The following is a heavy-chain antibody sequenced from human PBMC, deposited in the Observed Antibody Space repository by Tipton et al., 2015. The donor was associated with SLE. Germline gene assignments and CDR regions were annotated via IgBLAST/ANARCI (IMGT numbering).Heavy chain of an antibody. V-gene: IGHV3-9*01. CDR3: ARSVLIVYDAFDI. CDR2: ISWNSGSI. J-gene: IGHJ3*02. Sequence: SLRLSCAASAFTFDDYAMHWVRQAPGKGLEWVSGISWNSGSIGYADSVKGRFTISRDNAKNSLYLQMNSLRAEDTALYYCARSVLIVYDAFDIWGQGTKVSVSS. CDR1: AFTFDDYA. D-gene: IGHD2/OR15-2a*01.